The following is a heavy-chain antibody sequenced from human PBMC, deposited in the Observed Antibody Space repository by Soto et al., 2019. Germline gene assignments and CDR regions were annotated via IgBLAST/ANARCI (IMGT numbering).Heavy chain of an antibody. CDR1: GFSFFSYT. CDR3: TRSPRSITGTPTGGAQNDY. J-gene: IGHJ4*02. D-gene: IGHD1-7*01. CDR2: ISSDNKYI. Sequence: GGSLRLSCAGAGFSFFSYTMTWVRQAPGKGLEWVSSISSDNKYIYYADSVKGRFTISRDNAKSSLFLQMNSLRADDTAVYYCTRSPRSITGTPTGGAQNDYWGQGALVTVSS. V-gene: IGHV3-21*01.